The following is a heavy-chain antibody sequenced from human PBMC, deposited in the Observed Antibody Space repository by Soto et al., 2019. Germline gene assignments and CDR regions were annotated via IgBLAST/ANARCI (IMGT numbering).Heavy chain of an antibody. J-gene: IGHJ6*02. CDR3: ARDPGGFDNALEV. CDR2: IYYSGST. Sequence: SETLSLTCTVSGDSIRSYYWAWIRQPPGKGLELIGYIYYSGSTRYNPSPKSRVTISVDMSKNQFSLKLSSVIAADKAVSYCARDPGGFDNALEVWGQGTAVTVS. D-gene: IGHD5-12*01. CDR1: GDSIRSYY. V-gene: IGHV4-59*01.